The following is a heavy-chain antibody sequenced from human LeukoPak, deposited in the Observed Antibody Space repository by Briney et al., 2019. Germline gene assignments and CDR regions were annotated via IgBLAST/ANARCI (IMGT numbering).Heavy chain of an antibody. D-gene: IGHD3-10*01. CDR1: GYTFTSYD. CDR2: MNPNSGNT. CDR3: ARMAAEWFGEFLYYYYGMDV. Sequence: GASVKVSCKASGYTFTSYDINWVRQATGQGLEWMGWMNPNSGNTGYAQKFQGRVTMTRNTSISTAYMELSSLRSEDTAVYYCARMAAEWFGEFLYYYYGMDVWGQGTTVTVSS. J-gene: IGHJ6*02. V-gene: IGHV1-8*01.